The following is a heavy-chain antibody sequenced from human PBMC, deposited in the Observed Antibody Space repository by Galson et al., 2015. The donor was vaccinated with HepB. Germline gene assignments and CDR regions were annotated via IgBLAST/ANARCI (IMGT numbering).Heavy chain of an antibody. CDR2: IYSGGST. D-gene: IGHD6-13*01. CDR3: ARDRNPYSSSWYDDY. Sequence: SLRLSCAASGFTVSSNYMSWVRQAPGKGLEWVSVIYSGGSTYYADSVKGRFTISRDNSKNTLYLQMNSLRAEDTAVYYCARDRNPYSSSWYDDYWGQGTLVTVSS. V-gene: IGHV3-66*01. J-gene: IGHJ4*02. CDR1: GFTVSSNY.